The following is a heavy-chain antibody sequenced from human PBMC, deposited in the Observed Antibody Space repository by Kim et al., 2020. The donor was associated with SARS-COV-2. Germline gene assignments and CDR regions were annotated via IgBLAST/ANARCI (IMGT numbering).Heavy chain of an antibody. V-gene: IGHV3-23*01. D-gene: IGHD5-12*01. CDR3: GRDVYSGFYGIAECFQD. J-gene: IGHJ1*01. CDR2: ITGSGDST. CDR1: GFTFSKYA. Sequence: GGSLRLSCAASGFTFSKYAMTWVRQAPGRGLEWVSGITGSGDSTVYADSVKGRFTISRDNSRDTLYLDMNSLRAEDTARYYWGRDVYSGFYGIAECFQD.